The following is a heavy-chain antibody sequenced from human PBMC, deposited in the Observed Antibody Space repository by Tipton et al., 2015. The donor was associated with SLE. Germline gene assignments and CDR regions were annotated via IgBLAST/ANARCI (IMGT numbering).Heavy chain of an antibody. CDR1: GFTFSSYA. CDR2: INHSGST. D-gene: IGHD6-6*01. CDR3: ARQSSSDAFDI. V-gene: IGHV4-34*01. Sequence: LRLSCAASGFTFSSYAMSWVRQPPGKGLEWIGEINHSGSTNYNPSLKSRVTISVDTSKNQFSLKLSSVTAADTAVYYCARQSSSDAFDIWGQGTMVTVSS. J-gene: IGHJ3*02.